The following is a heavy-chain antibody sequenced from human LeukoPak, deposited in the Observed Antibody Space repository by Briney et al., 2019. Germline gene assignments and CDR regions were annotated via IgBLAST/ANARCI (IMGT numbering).Heavy chain of an antibody. CDR3: ARVGIVGATAGFDY. D-gene: IGHD1-26*01. CDR2: ITGTSTYI. CDR1: GFTFSSRDW. Sequence: PGGSLRLSCVASGFTFSSRDWMTWVRQAPGKGLEWVSSITGTSTYIYYADSVKGRFTISRDNAKNSLYLQMNSLRAEDTAVYYCARVGIVGATAGFDYWGQGTLVTVSS. V-gene: IGHV3-21*01. J-gene: IGHJ4*02.